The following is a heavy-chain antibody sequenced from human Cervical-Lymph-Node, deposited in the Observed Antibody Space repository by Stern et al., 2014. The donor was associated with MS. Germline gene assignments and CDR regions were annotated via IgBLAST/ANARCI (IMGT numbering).Heavy chain of an antibody. Sequence: MQLVESGAEVKQPGASVKVSCKASGGTFSSQAIRWVRQATGQGLEWLGGIIPAVGAAHYAQKFQGRVTITADESTSTAYMELRSLRSEDTAVYYCARDEIGQTTTHYYYYGMDVWGQGTTVTVSS. CDR2: IIPAVGAA. J-gene: IGHJ6*02. CDR1: GGTFSSQA. V-gene: IGHV1-69*01. CDR3: ARDEIGQTTTHYYYYGMDV. D-gene: IGHD1-1*01.